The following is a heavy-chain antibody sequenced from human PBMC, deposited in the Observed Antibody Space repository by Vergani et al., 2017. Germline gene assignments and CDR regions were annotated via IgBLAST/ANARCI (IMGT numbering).Heavy chain of an antibody. CDR3: ARVWFGVLGYNWFDP. D-gene: IGHD3-10*01. CDR2: IYHSGST. CDR1: GYSISSGYY. J-gene: IGHJ5*02. Sequence: QVQLQESGPGLVKPSETLSLTCTVSGYSISSGYYWGWIRPPPGKGLEWIGSIYHSGSTYYNPSLKSLVTISVNTSKNQFSLKLSSVTSADTAVYYCARVWFGVLGYNWFDPWGQGTLVTVSA. V-gene: IGHV4-38-2*02.